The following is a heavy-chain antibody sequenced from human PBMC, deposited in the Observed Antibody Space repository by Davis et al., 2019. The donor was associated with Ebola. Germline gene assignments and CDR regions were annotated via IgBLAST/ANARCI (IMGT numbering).Heavy chain of an antibody. V-gene: IGHV3-7*01. CDR1: GFTFTSYW. D-gene: IGHD1-26*01. CDR3: ARDLSYAGRLGASDI. CDR2: IKQDGSEK. Sequence: PGGSLRPSCAAPGFTFTSYWMSWVRQAPGKGPEWVANIKQDGSEKYYVDSVKGRFTISRDNAKNSLYLQMNNLRAEDTAVYYCARDLSYAGRLGASDIWGQGTMVSVSS. J-gene: IGHJ3*02.